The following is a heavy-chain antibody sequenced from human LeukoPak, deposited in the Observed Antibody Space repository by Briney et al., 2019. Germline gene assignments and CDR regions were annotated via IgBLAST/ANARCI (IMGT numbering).Heavy chain of an antibody. CDR1: GLHLRSYE. D-gene: IGHD3-10*02. CDR2: INSSASTI. CDR3: AELGITMIGGV. Sequence: GESLRHSCSPSGLHLRSYEINGVRQAPAKGVAWVSYINSSASTIYYADSVQVRFTITRDNANNAVYLQLNSLRAEDTAVYYCAELGITMIGGVWGKGTTVTISS. J-gene: IGHJ6*04. V-gene: IGHV3-48*03.